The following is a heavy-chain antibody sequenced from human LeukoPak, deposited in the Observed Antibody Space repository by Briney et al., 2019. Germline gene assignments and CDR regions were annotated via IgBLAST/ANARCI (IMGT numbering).Heavy chain of an antibody. Sequence: TLRPSPVRSGVTPSSHGTPGVRQAPPKGLEWVAVIWYNVSNKSYTASVKGRFTIYKDDPKKTLSLQIDSLRAQETPLYNCSRDPQHSRDVWGQDTTV. CDR2: IWYNVSNK. D-gene: IGHD5-18*01. CDR1: GVTPSSHG. V-gene: IGHV3-33*01. J-gene: IGHJ6*01. CDR3: SRDPQHSRDV.